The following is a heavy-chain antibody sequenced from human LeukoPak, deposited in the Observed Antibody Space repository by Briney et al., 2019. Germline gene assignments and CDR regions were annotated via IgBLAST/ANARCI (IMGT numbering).Heavy chain of an antibody. CDR3: ARHSYNYYGLDV. Sequence: SETLSLTCTVSGGSISPYYWSWIRQPPGKGLEWIGYIYYSGTTNYNPPLKSRVTMSVDTSNNHLSLRLTSVTAADTALYYCARHSYNYYGLDVWGQGTTITVSS. CDR1: GGSISPYY. J-gene: IGHJ6*02. V-gene: IGHV4-59*08. CDR2: IYYSGTT.